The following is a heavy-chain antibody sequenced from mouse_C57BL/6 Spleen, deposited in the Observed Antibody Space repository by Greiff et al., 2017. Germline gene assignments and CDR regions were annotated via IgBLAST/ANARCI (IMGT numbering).Heavy chain of an antibody. CDR1: GYSFTSYY. V-gene: IGHV1-66*01. CDR3: ARYDYDVEWYFDV. J-gene: IGHJ1*03. CDR2: IYPGSGNT. Sequence: QVQLQQSGPELVKPGASVKISCKASGYSFTSYYIHWVKQRPGQGLEWIGWIYPGSGNTKYNEKFKGKATLTADTSSSTAYMQISSLTSEDSAVYYCARYDYDVEWYFDVWGTGTTVTVSS. D-gene: IGHD2-4*01.